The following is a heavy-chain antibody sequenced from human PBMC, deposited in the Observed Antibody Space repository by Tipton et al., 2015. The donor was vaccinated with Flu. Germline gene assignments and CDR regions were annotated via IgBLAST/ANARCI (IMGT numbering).Heavy chain of an antibody. CDR1: GGSISSYY. Sequence: TLSLTCTVSGGSISSYYWSWIRQPTGKGQEWIGYIDYSGSTNYNPSLKSRVTISVDTSKNQFSLKLNSVTAADTAVYYCASATTVTTSGMDVWGQGTTVTVSS. J-gene: IGHJ6*02. CDR3: ASATTVTTSGMDV. D-gene: IGHD4-11*01. CDR2: IDYSGST. V-gene: IGHV4-59*07.